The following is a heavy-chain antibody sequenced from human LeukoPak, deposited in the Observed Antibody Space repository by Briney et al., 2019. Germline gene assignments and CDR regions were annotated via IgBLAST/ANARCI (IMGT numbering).Heavy chain of an antibody. Sequence: GGSLRLSCAASGFTFSNYWMTWVRQSPGKGLEWVAIIKQDGSDKYYVDSVKGRFAISRDNAKNLLYLQMSSLRAEDTAVYYCARGGHRQKEFWGQGTLVTVSS. D-gene: IGHD3-10*01. CDR1: GFTFSNYW. CDR3: ARGGHRQKEF. J-gene: IGHJ4*02. V-gene: IGHV3-7*01. CDR2: IKQDGSDK.